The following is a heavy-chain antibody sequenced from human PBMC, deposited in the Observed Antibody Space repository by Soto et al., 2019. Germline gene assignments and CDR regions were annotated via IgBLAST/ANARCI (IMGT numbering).Heavy chain of an antibody. CDR1: GGSISSGGYY. J-gene: IGHJ4*02. V-gene: IGHV4-31*03. Sequence: QVQLQESGPGLVKPSQTLSLTCTVSGGSISSGGYYWSWIRQHPGKGLEWIGYIYYSGSTYYNPSLKCRVTRAVDTSKNQFSLKLSSVTAADTAVYYCARGTYDFWSGYYLSPVDYWGQGTLVTVSS. CDR3: ARGTYDFWSGYYLSPVDY. CDR2: IYYSGST. D-gene: IGHD3-3*01.